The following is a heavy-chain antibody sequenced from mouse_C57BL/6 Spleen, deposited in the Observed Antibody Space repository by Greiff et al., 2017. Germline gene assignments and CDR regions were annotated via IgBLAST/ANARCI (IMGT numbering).Heavy chain of an antibody. D-gene: IGHD2-4*01. CDR2: IYPGNSGT. CDR1: GYTFTSYW. J-gene: IGHJ3*01. CDR3: LYDYARFAY. V-gene: IGHV1-5*01. Sequence: VQLQQSGTVLARPGASVKMSCKTSGYTFTSYWMHWVKQRPGQGLEWIGAIYPGNSGTSYNQKFKGKAKLTAVTSASTAYMELSSLTTEDSAVYYGLYDYARFAYWGQGTLVTVSA.